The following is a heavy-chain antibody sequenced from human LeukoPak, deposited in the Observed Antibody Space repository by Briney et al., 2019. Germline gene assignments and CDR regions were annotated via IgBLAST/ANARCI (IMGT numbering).Heavy chain of an antibody. CDR3: ARKFRDACDI. V-gene: IGHV4-59*01. CDR2: IYYSGRT. CDR1: ADSISSYY. J-gene: IGHJ3*02. Sequence: SETLSCTCTVSADSISSYYWSWIRQRPGKGLEWIGYIYYSGRTNTNPSLKSRVTISVDTAKNEFSLKLRSVIAADTAVYYCARKFRDACDIWGKGTMVTVSS.